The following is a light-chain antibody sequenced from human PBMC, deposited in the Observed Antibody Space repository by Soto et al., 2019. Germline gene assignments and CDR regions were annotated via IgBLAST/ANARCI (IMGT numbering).Light chain of an antibody. Sequence: EIVMTQSPDTLSVSPGERATLSCRASQSVTSSYLAWYQQKPGQAPRLLIYGAFNRATGIPDRFSGSGSGTDFTLTISRLEPEDFAVYYCQQYGRSRYSFGQGTKLEIK. CDR2: GAF. J-gene: IGKJ2*03. CDR1: QSVTSSY. CDR3: QQYGRSRYS. V-gene: IGKV3-20*01.